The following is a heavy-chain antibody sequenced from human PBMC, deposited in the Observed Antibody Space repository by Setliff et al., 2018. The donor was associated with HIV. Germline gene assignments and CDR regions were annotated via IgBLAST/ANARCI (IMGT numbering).Heavy chain of an antibody. CDR1: GYSFTSYW. D-gene: IGHD5-12*01. CDR2: IYPVDSDT. CDR3: ARRSGYDWGGAYYYGMDV. J-gene: IGHJ6*02. V-gene: IGHV5-51*01. Sequence: GESLKISCKGSGYSFTSYWIGWVRQIPGKGLEWMGIIYPVDSDTRYSPSFQGKVTSSANKSISTSYLQWSSLKASDTAMYYCARRSGYDWGGAYYYGMDVWGQGTTVTFSS.